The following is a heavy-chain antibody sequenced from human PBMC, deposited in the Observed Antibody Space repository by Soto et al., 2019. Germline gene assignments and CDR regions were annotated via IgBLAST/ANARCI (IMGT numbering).Heavy chain of an antibody. CDR1: GGTFSSYA. V-gene: IGHV1-69*01. Sequence: QVQLVQSGAEVKKPGSSVKVSCKASGGTFSSYAISWVRQAPGQGLEWMGGIIPIFGTANYAQKFKGKVTITADEAKSTAYMELSRLRSEDTAVYYCATSQTTGILGYYYGMDVWCQGTTVTVSS. J-gene: IGHJ6*02. D-gene: IGHD4-17*01. CDR3: ATSQTTGILGYYYGMDV. CDR2: IIPIFGTA.